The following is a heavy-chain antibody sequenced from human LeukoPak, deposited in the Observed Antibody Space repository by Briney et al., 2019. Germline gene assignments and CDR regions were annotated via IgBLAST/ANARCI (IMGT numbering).Heavy chain of an antibody. CDR3: ARDNVPGYCSSTSCYGMDV. V-gene: IGHV4-59*01. J-gene: IGHJ6*02. D-gene: IGHD2-2*01. Sequence: PSETLSLTCTVSGGSISSYYWSWIRQPPGKGLEWIGYIYYSGSTNYNPSLKSRVTISVDTSKNQFSLKLSSVTAADTAVYYCARDNVPGYCSSTSCYGMDVWGQGTTVTVSS. CDR2: IYYSGST. CDR1: GGSISSYY.